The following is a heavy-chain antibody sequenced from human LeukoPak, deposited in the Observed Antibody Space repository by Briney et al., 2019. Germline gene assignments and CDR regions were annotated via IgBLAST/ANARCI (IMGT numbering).Heavy chain of an antibody. Sequence: PGGSLRLSCAASGFTFSNYWMHWVRQAPGRGLVCVSRINGDGSSTYYADSVKGRFTISRDNSKNTLYLQMNSLRAEDTAVYYCASDYGDFDYWGQGTLVTVSS. J-gene: IGHJ4*02. V-gene: IGHV3-74*01. CDR3: ASDYGDFDY. D-gene: IGHD4-17*01. CDR2: INGDGSST. CDR1: GFTFSNYW.